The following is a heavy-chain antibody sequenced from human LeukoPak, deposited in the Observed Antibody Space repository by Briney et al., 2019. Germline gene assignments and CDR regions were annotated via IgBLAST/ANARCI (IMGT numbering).Heavy chain of an antibody. D-gene: IGHD1-20*01. Sequence: SETLSLTCTVSGGSISSSSYYWGWIRQPPGKGLEWIGSIYFSGSTYYNPSLKNRVTISVDTSKNQFSLKLSSVTAADTAVYYCARHSYNGNELNWFDPWGQGTLVTVSS. CDR1: GGSISSSSYY. CDR3: ARHSYNGNELNWFDP. V-gene: IGHV4-39*01. J-gene: IGHJ5*02. CDR2: IYFSGST.